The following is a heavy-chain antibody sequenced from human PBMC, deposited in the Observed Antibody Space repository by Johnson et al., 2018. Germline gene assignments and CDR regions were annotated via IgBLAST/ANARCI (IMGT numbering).Heavy chain of an antibody. CDR3: AREAGSNAFDI. CDR2: IKQDGSEK. D-gene: IGHD1-7*01. J-gene: IGHJ3*02. CDR1: GFTFSSYW. V-gene: IGHV3-7*01. Sequence: VELVQSGGGLVQPGGSLRLSCAASGFTFSSYWMSWVRQAPGKGLEWVANIKQDGSEKYYVDSVKGRFTISRDNAKNSLYLHMNSLRAEDTAGYYSAREAGSNAFDIWGQGTMVTVSS.